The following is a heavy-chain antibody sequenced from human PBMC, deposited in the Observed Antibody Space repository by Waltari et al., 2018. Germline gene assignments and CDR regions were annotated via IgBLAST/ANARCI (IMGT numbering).Heavy chain of an antibody. CDR1: GFTFDDYA. Sequence: EVQLVESGGGLVQPGRSLRLSCAASGFTFDDYAMHWVPQAPGKGLEWVSGISWNSGSIGYADSVKGRFTISRDNAKNSLYLQMNSLRAEDTALYYCAKGKIAAAGNYFDYWGQGTLVTVSS. CDR2: ISWNSGSI. D-gene: IGHD6-13*01. J-gene: IGHJ4*02. V-gene: IGHV3-9*01. CDR3: AKGKIAAAGNYFDY.